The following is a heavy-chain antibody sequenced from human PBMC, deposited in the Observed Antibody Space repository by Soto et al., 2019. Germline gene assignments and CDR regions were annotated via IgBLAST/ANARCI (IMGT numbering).Heavy chain of an antibody. Sequence: QLVQSGAEVKKPGSSVKVSCKASGGTFSSFVISWVRQAPGKGLEWMGGIIPIFGTVKYAQKFQGRVTIAADASTSAAYMELSSLRSEDTALYYCARGGFSGSYFAYWGQGTLVTVSS. CDR3: ARGGFSGSYFAY. D-gene: IGHD1-26*01. V-gene: IGHV1-69*01. J-gene: IGHJ4*02. CDR1: GGTFSSFV. CDR2: IIPIFGTV.